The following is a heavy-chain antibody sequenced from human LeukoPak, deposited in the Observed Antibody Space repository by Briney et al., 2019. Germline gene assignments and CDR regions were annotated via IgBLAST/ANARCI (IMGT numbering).Heavy chain of an antibody. CDR1: GGTFSSYA. CDR3: ARNGYSYGYGYYYYMDV. D-gene: IGHD5-18*01. J-gene: IGHJ6*03. CDR2: IIPIFGTA. V-gene: IGHV1-69*05. Sequence: SVKVSCKASGGTFSSYAISWVRQAPGQGLGWMGGIIPIFGTANYAQKFQGRVTITTDESTSTAYMELSSLRSEDTAVYYCARNGYSYGYGYYYYMDVWGKGTTVTVSS.